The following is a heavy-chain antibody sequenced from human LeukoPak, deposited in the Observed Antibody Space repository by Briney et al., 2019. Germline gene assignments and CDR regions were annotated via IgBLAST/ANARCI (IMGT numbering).Heavy chain of an antibody. Sequence: PSETLSLTCTVSGGSISSYYWSWIRQPPGKGLEWIGYIYYSGSTNHNPSLKSRVTISVDTYKNQFSLKLSSVTAADTAVYYCARVPYGDYVDYWGQGTLVTVSS. CDR1: GGSISSYY. J-gene: IGHJ4*02. V-gene: IGHV4-59*01. CDR2: IYYSGST. D-gene: IGHD4-17*01. CDR3: ARVPYGDYVDY.